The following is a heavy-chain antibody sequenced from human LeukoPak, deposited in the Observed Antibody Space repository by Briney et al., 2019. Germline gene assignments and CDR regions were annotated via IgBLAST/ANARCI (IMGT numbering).Heavy chain of an antibody. D-gene: IGHD2-15*01. CDR3: ASLLGYCSGNRCPSSANYYYYLDV. CDR2: IYYSGNT. J-gene: IGHJ6*03. V-gene: IGHV4-39*07. Sequence: SETLSLTCTVSGGSIRSNYYWGWIRQPPGKGLEWIGSIYYSGNTYYNPSLKSRVTMSIDTSKNQFSLKVNSVTAADTAVYYCASLLGYCSGNRCPSSANYYYYLDVWGKGTTVTVSS. CDR1: GGSIRSNYY.